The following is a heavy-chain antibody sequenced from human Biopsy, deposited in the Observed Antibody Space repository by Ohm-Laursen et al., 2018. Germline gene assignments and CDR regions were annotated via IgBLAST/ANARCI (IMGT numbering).Heavy chain of an antibody. CDR3: ARVVGAATGFDS. CDR1: GDSISGYY. J-gene: IGHJ4*02. Sequence: GTLSLTCLVSGDSISGYYWNWIRQPPGKRLEWIGYILSTGSTDYNPSLQSRVSISLDLSTDQFSLKVDSVTAADTAVYYCARVVGAATGFDSWGRGTPVIVSS. V-gene: IGHV4-59*01. CDR2: ILSTGST. D-gene: IGHD1-26*01.